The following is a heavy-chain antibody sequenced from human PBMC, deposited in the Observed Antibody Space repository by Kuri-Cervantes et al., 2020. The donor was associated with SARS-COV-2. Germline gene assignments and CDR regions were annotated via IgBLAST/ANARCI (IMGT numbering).Heavy chain of an antibody. D-gene: IGHD6-13*01. Sequence: SETLSLTCTVSGGSISTYYWGWIRQPPGKGLEWIGSIYYSGSTYYNPSLKSRVTISVDTSKNQFSLKLSSVTAADTAVYYCARGGRIAAAGRGVVFFDYWGQGTLVTVSS. V-gene: IGHV4-39*01. CDR1: GGSISTYY. CDR3: ARGGRIAAAGRGVVFFDY. CDR2: IYYSGST. J-gene: IGHJ4*02.